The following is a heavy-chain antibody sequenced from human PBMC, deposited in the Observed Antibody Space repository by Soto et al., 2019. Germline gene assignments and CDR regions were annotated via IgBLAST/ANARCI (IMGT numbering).Heavy chain of an antibody. J-gene: IGHJ4*02. Sequence: EVQLMESGGGLVQPGGSLRLSCAASGFNFGASWMAWVRQAPGKGLEWVADIKQDGSEKNYVDSVKGRVTISRDDAKNSLYLQMNSLRAEDTAVYYCARDPFYGAMDYWGLGTLVTVPS. CDR3: ARDPFYGAMDY. CDR1: GFNFGASW. CDR2: IKQDGSEK. D-gene: IGHD3-10*01. V-gene: IGHV3-7*01.